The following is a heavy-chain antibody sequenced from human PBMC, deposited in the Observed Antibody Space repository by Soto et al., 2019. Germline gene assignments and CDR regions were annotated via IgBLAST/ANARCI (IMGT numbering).Heavy chain of an antibody. CDR2: IIPVFGTA. CDR1: GGTLSNYG. Sequence: QVQLVQSGAEVKKPGSSVRVSCKASGGTLSNYGISWVRQAPGQGLEWMGGIIPVFGTANYAQKCQGRVTITADESKSTVYMDVTSLRSEDTAVYYCSRGDATKIVVTTYYAMDVWGQGTTVSVSS. V-gene: IGHV1-69*12. CDR3: SRGDATKIVVTTYYAMDV. J-gene: IGHJ6*02. D-gene: IGHD4-17*01.